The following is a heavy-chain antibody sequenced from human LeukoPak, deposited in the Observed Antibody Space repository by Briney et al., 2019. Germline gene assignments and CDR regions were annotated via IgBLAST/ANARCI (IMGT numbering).Heavy chain of an antibody. Sequence: PGGSLRLSCAASGFIFSSYGMHWVRQAPGKGLEWVAIVWYDGSKKYYADSVKGRFTISRDNSKNTLYLQMNSLRAEDTAVYYCARIGYSYGSYYYYGMGVWGQGTTVTVSS. J-gene: IGHJ6*02. V-gene: IGHV3-33*08. CDR3: ARIGYSYGSYYYYGMGV. CDR2: VWYDGSKK. CDR1: GFIFSSYG. D-gene: IGHD5-18*01.